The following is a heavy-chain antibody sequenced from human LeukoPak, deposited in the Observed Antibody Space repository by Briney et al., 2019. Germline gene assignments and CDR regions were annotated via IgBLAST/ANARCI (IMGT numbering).Heavy chain of an antibody. CDR1: GFTVSSNY. D-gene: IGHD3-3*01. CDR2: IYSGGST. Sequence: GGSLRLSCAASGFTVSSNYMSWVRQAPGKGLEWVSVIYSGGSTYYADSVKGRFTISRDNSKNTLYLQMNSLRAEDTAVYYCAREYADFWSGYYGNYWGQGTLVTVSS. CDR3: AREYADFWSGYYGNY. J-gene: IGHJ4*02. V-gene: IGHV3-53*01.